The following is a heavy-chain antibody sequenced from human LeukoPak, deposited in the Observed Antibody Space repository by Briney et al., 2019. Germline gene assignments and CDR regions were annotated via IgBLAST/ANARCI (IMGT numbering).Heavy chain of an antibody. V-gene: IGHV1-69*05. CDR2: IIPIFGTA. D-gene: IGHD5-18*01. J-gene: IGHJ2*01. CDR1: GGTFSSYA. CDR3: ARPALIQLWSRRWYFDL. Sequence: SVKVSCKASGGTFSSYAISWVRQAPGQGLEWMGRIIPIFGTANYAQKFQGRVTITTDESTSTAYMELSSLRSEDTAVYYCARPALIQLWSRRWYFDLWGRGTLVTVSS.